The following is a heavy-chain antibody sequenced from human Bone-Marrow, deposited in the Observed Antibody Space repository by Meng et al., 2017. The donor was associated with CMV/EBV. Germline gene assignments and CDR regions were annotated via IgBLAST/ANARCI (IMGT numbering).Heavy chain of an antibody. CDR3: ARGGSCSSTSCYQYYYYYYYGMDV. CDR2: IYHSGST. V-gene: IGHV4-4*02. D-gene: IGHD2-2*01. Sequence: SETLSLICAVSGGSISSSNWWSWVRQPPGKGLEWIGEIYHSGSTNYNPSLKSRVTISVDKSKNQFSLKLSSVTAADTAVYYCARGGSCSSTSCYQYYYYYYYGMDVWGQGTTVTVSS. J-gene: IGHJ6*02. CDR1: GGSISSSNW.